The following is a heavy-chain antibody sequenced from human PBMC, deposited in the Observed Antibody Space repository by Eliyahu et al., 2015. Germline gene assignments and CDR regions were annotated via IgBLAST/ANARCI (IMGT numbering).Heavy chain of an antibody. CDR3: ARARDSNFPFDY. CDR2: VYSSGTT. CDR1: GGSINSYH. V-gene: IGHV4-4*07. Sequence: TLSLTCIVSGGSINSYHWSWVRQSAGKGLEWIGRVYSSGTTNYNSSFKSRVTMSVDTSKNHVSLKLRSVTAADTAVYFCARARDSNFPFDYWGQGTLVSVSS. J-gene: IGHJ4*02. D-gene: IGHD3-3*01.